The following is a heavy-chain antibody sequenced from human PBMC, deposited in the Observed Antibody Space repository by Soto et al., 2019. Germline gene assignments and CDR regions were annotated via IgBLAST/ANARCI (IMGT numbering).Heavy chain of an antibody. CDR3: SEHRQVADY. D-gene: IGHD5-12*01. J-gene: IGHJ4*02. Sequence: GGTLTLSCAVSGFSFSHYGMHWVRQAPGKGLEWVAVISYDGNNKYYADSVKGRFTISRNYSKHTLYLQMNSQRTEDTALYYFSEHRQVADYWGQGRLVTVYS. CDR2: ISYDGNNK. V-gene: IGHV3-30*18. CDR1: GFSFSHYG.